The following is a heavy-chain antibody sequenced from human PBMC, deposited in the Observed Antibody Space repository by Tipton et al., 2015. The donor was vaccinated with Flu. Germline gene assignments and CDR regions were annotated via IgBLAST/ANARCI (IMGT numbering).Heavy chain of an antibody. CDR1: GDSLNSYY. Sequence: LRLSCTVSGDSLNSYYWNWIRQPAGKGLEWIGRIYSTGSTSYNPSLKNRVTISVDTSKNQFSLKLTSVTAADTAVDYCARDSNCTYLINIWGQGKMVIVSS. V-gene: IGHV4-4*07. D-gene: IGHD1-7*01. J-gene: IGHJ3*02. CDR2: IYSTGST. CDR3: ARDSNCTYLINI.